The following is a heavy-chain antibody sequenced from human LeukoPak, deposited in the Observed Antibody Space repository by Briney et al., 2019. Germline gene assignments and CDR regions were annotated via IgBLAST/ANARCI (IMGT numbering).Heavy chain of an antibody. CDR3: TSGLYMDV. J-gene: IGHJ6*03. CDR2: INPDSGDT. CDR1: GYTFTGYY. V-gene: IGHV1-2*06. D-gene: IGHD3-10*01. Sequence: ASVTVSFKASGYTFTGYYMHWVRQAPGQGLEWMGRINPDSGDTNYAQKFQGRVTMTRETTISTAYMELSRLRSDDTAEDSWTSGLYMDVWGKGTTVTVSS.